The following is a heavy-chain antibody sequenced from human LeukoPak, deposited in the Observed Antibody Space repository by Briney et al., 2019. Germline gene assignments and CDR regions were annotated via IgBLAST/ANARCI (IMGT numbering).Heavy chain of an antibody. CDR2: IYYTGST. CDR3: ARHHGVRYYYYGMDV. J-gene: IGHJ6*02. Sequence: SETLSLTCTVSGGSINNYYWSWVRQPPGAGLEWLAYIYYTGSTNYNPSLKTRLTISVDTSKNQFSLRLNSVTAADTAVYYCARHHGVRYYYYGMDVWGQGTTVTVSS. CDR1: GGSINNYY. D-gene: IGHD2-8*01. V-gene: IGHV4-59*08.